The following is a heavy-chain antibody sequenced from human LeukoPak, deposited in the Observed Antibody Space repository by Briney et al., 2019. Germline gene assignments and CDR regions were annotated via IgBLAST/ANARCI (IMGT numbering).Heavy chain of an antibody. CDR3: ARHPYSDFVLDY. Sequence: SDTLSLTCTVSGRPISNYYWSWIRQPPGKGLEWIGYIYYSGSTKYNPSLKSRVTISVDTSKNQFSLKLNSVTAADTAVYYCARHPYSDFVLDYWGQGTLVTVSS. D-gene: IGHD4-11*01. J-gene: IGHJ4*02. CDR1: GRPISNYY. CDR2: IYYSGST. V-gene: IGHV4-59*08.